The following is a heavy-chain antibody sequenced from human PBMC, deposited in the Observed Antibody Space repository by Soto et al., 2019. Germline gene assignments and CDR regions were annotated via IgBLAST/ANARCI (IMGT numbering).Heavy chain of an antibody. J-gene: IGHJ6*02. CDR2: INHSGST. Sequence: ASETLSLTCAVYGGSFSGYYWSWIRQPPGKGLEWIGEINHSGSTNYNPSLKSRVTISVDTSKNQFSLKLSSVTAADTAVYYCARRRRSGYAYYYYGMDVWGQGTTVTVSS. V-gene: IGHV4-34*01. D-gene: IGHD3-3*01. CDR1: GGSFSGYY. CDR3: ARRRRSGYAYYYYGMDV.